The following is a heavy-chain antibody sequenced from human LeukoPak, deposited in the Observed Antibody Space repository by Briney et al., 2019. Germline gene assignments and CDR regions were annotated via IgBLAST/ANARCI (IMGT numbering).Heavy chain of an antibody. Sequence: KPSETLSLTCTVSGGSISSYYWSWIRQPPGKGLEWIGYIYYSGSTNYNPSLKSRVTISVDTSKNQFSLKLSSVTAADTAVYYCARDLGLDYYDSSGYYSSATNWFDPWGQGTLVTVSS. CDR3: ARDLGLDYYDSSGYYSSATNWFDP. CDR1: GGSISSYY. D-gene: IGHD3-22*01. J-gene: IGHJ5*02. V-gene: IGHV4-59*01. CDR2: IYYSGST.